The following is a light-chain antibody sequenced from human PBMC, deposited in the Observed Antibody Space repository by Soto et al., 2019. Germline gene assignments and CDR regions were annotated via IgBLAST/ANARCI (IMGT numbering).Light chain of an antibody. CDR2: DAS. V-gene: IGKV3-20*01. CDR1: QSVTSNY. Sequence: EIVLTQSPGTLYLSPGERATLSCRASQSVTSNYLAWYQHKPGQAPRLLIYDASSRATGIPDRFSGSGSATDFTLTISRLEPEDFAVYYCQQYGTSPPLTFGGGTKVDIK. J-gene: IGKJ4*01. CDR3: QQYGTSPPLT.